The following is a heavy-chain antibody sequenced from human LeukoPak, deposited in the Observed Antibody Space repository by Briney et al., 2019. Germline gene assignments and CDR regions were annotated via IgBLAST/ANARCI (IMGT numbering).Heavy chain of an antibody. CDR1: GGSFSGYY. Sequence: SETLSLTCAVSGGSFSGYYWSWIRQPPGKGLEWIGEINHSGSSNYNPSLKSRVTISVETSKNQFSLKLSSVTAADTAVYYCARYVYDSSGYYYYYYYMDVWGKGTTVTVSS. CDR3: ARYVYDSSGYYYYYYYMDV. J-gene: IGHJ6*03. V-gene: IGHV4-34*01. D-gene: IGHD3-22*01. CDR2: INHSGSS.